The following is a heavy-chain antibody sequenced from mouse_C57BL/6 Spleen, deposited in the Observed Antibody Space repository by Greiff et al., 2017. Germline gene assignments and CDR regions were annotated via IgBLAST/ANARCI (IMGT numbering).Heavy chain of an antibody. D-gene: IGHD1-1*01. CDR1: GYTFTSYW. V-gene: IGHV1-69*01. Sequence: VQLQQPGAELVMPGASVKLSCKASGYTFTSYWMHWVKQRPGQGLEWIGEIDPSDSYTNYNQKFKGKSTLTVDKSSSTAYMQLSSLTSEDSAVYCCARGDYYYGSSYGCWGQGTTLTVSS. J-gene: IGHJ2*01. CDR2: IDPSDSYT. CDR3: ARGDYYYGSSYGC.